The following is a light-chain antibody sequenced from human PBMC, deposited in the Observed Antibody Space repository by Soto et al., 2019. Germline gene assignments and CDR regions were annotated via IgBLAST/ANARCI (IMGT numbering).Light chain of an antibody. CDR3: QQYGSSPLT. Sequence: EIVLTQSPGTLSLSPGERATLSCTTSQSVSSDFLAWYQQTPGQAPRLLIHGASSRATGIPDRFSGSGSGTDFTLTISRLEPEDFAVYYRQQYGSSPLTFGGGTKVEIK. CDR1: QSVSSDF. CDR2: GAS. V-gene: IGKV3-20*01. J-gene: IGKJ4*01.